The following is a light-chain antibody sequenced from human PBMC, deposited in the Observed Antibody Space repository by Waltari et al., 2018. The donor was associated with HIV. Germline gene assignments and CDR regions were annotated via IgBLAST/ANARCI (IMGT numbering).Light chain of an antibody. CDR2: GNN. CDR3: QSYDSTLSGWV. Sequence: QSVLTQPPSVPGAPGQRVTISCTGTSSHLRAHYDFHGYRQLPGTAPQVLIYGNNNRPSGVPDRFSGSKSGTSASLAITGLQPEDESDYHCQSYDSTLSGWVFGGGTKLTVL. V-gene: IGLV1-40*01. J-gene: IGLJ3*02. CDR1: SSHLRAHYD.